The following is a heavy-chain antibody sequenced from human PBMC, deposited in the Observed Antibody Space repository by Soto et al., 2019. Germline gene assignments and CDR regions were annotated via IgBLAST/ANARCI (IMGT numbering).Heavy chain of an antibody. CDR1: GGSISSSSYY. D-gene: IGHD6-13*01. CDR3: ARTIAAASLAAFDI. CDR2: IYYSGST. J-gene: IGHJ3*02. V-gene: IGHV4-39*01. Sequence: PSETLSLTCTVSGGSISSSSYYWGWIRQPPGKGLEWIGSIYYSGSTYYNPSLKSRVTISVDTSKNQFSLKLSSVTAADTAVYYCARTIAAASLAAFDIWGQGTMVTVSS.